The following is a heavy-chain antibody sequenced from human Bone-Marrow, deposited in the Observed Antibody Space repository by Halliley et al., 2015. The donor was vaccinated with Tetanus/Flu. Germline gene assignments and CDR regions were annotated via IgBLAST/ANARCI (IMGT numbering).Heavy chain of an antibody. J-gene: IGHJ3*01. Sequence: EVQLVQSGAEVKKPGESLRISCRASGFNFPSYYISWVRQMPGKGLEWMGRIDPSDSYTNYNPSFQGHVTISSDKSSTTASLQWSSLRASDTAMYYCATNRAGSVGSFFDVWGLGTMVTVSS. CDR3: ATNRAGSVGSFFDV. CDR2: IDPSDSYT. CDR1: GFNFPSYY. V-gene: IGHV5-10-1*01. D-gene: IGHD6-19*01.